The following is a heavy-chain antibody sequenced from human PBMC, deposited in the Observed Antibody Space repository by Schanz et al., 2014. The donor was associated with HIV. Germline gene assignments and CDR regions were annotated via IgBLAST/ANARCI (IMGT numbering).Heavy chain of an antibody. CDR3: AKDRNQYDSRYIGKGNYYHYYGMDV. CDR1: GFTFKTYW. CDR2: IKLDGREK. D-gene: IGHD3-22*01. V-gene: IGHV3-7*01. Sequence: EGQLVESGGGLVQPGGSLRLSCAASGFTFKTYWMSWVRQAPGKGLEWLANIKLDGREKHYVDSVKGRFTISRDNTKNSLYLQMNSLRAEDTAVYYCAKDRNQYDSRYIGKGNYYHYYGMDVWGQGTLVTVSS. J-gene: IGHJ6*02.